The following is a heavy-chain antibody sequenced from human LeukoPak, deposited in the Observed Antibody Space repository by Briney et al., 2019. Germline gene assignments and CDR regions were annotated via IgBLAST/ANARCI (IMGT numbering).Heavy chain of an antibody. CDR1: GGSISSYY. V-gene: IGHV4-59*01. Sequence: SETLSLTCTVSGGSISSYYWRWIPQPPGKGLEWIGYIYYSGSTNYNPSLKSRVTISVDTSKNQFSLKLSSVTAADTAVYYCASSFGNYALDYWGQGTLVTVSS. CDR2: IYYSGST. CDR3: ASSFGNYALDY. D-gene: IGHD3-10*01. J-gene: IGHJ4*02.